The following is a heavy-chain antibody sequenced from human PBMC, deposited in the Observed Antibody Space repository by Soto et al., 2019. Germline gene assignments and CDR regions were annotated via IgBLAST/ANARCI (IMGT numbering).Heavy chain of an antibody. J-gene: IGHJ6*02. CDR2: IIPISDTT. V-gene: IGHV1-69*01. Sequence: QVQLVQSGAEVKKPGXSXKVSCKASGGTFSSYAISWVRQAPGQGLEWMGGIIPISDTTNYAQKFQGRVTITADESTSTAYMELSSLRSEDTAVYYCARSQGSSTSLEIYYYYYYGMDVWGQGTTVTVSS. D-gene: IGHD2-2*01. CDR3: ARSQGSSTSLEIYYYYYYGMDV. CDR1: GGTFSSYA.